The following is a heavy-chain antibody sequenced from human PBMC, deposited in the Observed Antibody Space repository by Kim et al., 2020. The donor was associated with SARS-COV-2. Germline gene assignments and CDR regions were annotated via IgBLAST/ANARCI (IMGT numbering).Heavy chain of an antibody. D-gene: IGHD3-16*01. Sequence: SETLSLTCSVHGGSFSDYYWSWIRQSPGKGLEWIGEINHSGTTNYNPSLTSRVTISIDTSKSQLSLKVSSVTAADTAVYYCARKGDYFDSWGQGTLVTVS. CDR2: INHSGTT. CDR3: ARKGDYFDS. V-gene: IGHV4-34*01. J-gene: IGHJ4*02. CDR1: GGSFSDYY.